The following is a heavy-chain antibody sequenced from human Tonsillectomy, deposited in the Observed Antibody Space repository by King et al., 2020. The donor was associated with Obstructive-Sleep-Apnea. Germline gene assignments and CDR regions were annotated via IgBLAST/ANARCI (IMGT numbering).Heavy chain of an antibody. CDR2: INSVESST. CDR1: GFTFSNFR. D-gene: IGHD2-2*02. Sequence: VQLVESGGGLVQPGGSLRLSCAASGFTFSNFRVHSVRQAPGKGLVWGSHINSVESSTNYSDSVKGRFPISRENAKTTVYLQMNSLRAEDTAVYYCARDRGYIPDYWGQGTLVTVSS. V-gene: IGHV3-74*01. J-gene: IGHJ4*02. CDR3: ARDRGYIPDY.